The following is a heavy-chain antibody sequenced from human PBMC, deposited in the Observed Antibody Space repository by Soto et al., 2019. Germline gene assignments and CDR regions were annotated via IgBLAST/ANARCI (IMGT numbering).Heavy chain of an antibody. CDR3: ARGGGGMYDSSQYYYFDY. CDR2: LSGSGTST. V-gene: IGHV3-23*01. D-gene: IGHD3-22*01. Sequence: GGSLRLSCAASGFSFVNYAMNWVRQAPGKGLEWVSGLSGSGTSTYYADSVKGRFTISRDNSRDTLFLQMNSLTADDTAVYYCARGGGGMYDSSQYYYFDYWGQGTLVTVSS. J-gene: IGHJ4*02. CDR1: GFSFVNYA.